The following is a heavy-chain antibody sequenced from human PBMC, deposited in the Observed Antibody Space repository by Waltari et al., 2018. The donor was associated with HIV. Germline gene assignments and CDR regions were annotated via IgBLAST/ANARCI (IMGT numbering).Heavy chain of an antibody. V-gene: IGHV1-69-2*01. CDR2: VDPETGDT. J-gene: IGHJ4*02. CDR3: LSDAGI. Sequence: QSGTQVVKARTALTVACRVSGYKFTSYYLHWVKKTPTKSFEWVGRVDPETGDTLYGDQFQTRVTISVDSSSKTSFLKISDVTTDDSAVYYCLSDAGIWGQGSQVTVSS. D-gene: IGHD1-1*01. CDR1: GYKFTSYY.